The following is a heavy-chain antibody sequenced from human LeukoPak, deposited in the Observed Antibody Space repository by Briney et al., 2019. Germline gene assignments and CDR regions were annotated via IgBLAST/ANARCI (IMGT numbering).Heavy chain of an antibody. CDR3: ARMVHSSSWFFDY. D-gene: IGHD6-13*01. V-gene: IGHV2-70*01. Sequence: SGPALVKPTQTLTLTFTFSGFSPSTSGMCVSWIRQPPGKALEWLALIDWDDDKYYSTSLKTRLTISKDTSKDQVVLTMTNMDPVDTVTYYCARMVHSSSWFFDYWGQGTLVTVSS. CDR1: GFSPSTSGMC. J-gene: IGHJ4*02. CDR2: IDWDDDK.